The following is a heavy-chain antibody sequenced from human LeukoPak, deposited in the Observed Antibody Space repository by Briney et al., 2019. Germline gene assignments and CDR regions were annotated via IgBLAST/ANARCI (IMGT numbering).Heavy chain of an antibody. V-gene: IGHV3-23*01. CDR1: GFTFSTYA. D-gene: IGHD3-16*01. J-gene: IGHJ4*02. CDR2: IGTTAGDT. CDR3: AKYRLGGRRDYDY. Sequence: GGSLRLSCAASGFTFSTYAMTWVRQAPGKGLEWVSTIGTTAGDTYYADSVKGRFTVSRDNSKNTLYLQMSSLRAEGTAVYYCAKYRLGGRRDYDYWGQGILVTVSS.